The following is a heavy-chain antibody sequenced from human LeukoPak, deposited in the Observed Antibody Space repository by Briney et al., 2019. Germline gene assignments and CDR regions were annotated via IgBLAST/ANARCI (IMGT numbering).Heavy chain of an antibody. Sequence: GRSLRLSCAASGFTFSSYWMSWVRQAPGRGLEWVAHIKHDGSEEYYVDSMKGRFTVSRDNAKNSLYLQMNSLRAEDTAVYYCAREKFDYWGQGTLVTVSS. CDR3: AREKFDY. CDR1: GFTFSSYW. CDR2: IKHDGSEE. V-gene: IGHV3-7*01. J-gene: IGHJ4*02.